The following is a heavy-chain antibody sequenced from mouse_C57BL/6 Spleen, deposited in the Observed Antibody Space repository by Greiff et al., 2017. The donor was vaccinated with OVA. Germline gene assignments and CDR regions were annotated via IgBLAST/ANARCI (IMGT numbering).Heavy chain of an antibody. Sequence: VKLMESGAELARPGASVKMSCKASGYTFTSYTMHWVKQRPGQGLEWIGYINPSSGYTKYNQKFKDKATLTADKSSSTAYMQLSSLTSEDSAVYYCARSDYDGYFYAMDYWGQGTSVTVSS. CDR1: GYTFTSYT. CDR2: INPSSGYT. V-gene: IGHV1-4*01. CDR3: ARSDYDGYFYAMDY. J-gene: IGHJ4*01. D-gene: IGHD2-3*01.